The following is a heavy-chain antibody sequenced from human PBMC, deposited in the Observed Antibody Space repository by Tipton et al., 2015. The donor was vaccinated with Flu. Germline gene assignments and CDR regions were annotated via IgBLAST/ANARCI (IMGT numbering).Heavy chain of an antibody. V-gene: IGHV4-61*01. J-gene: IGHJ5*01. D-gene: IGHD4-11*01. CDR3: ARRTFSNYVSEPKNWFDF. CDR1: GGSVSSGSYY. CDR2: ICPGSP. Sequence: TLSLTCSVSGGSVSSGSYYWGWVRRPPGKGLEWIGNICPGSPYYNPSLRSRVTMSVARSNDQFSLRLTSVTAADTAVYFCARRTFSNYVSEPKNWFDFWGQGTLVTVSS.